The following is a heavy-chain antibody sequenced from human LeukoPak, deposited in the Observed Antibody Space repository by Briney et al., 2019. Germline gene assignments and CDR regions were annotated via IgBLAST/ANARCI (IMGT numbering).Heavy chain of an antibody. CDR2: ILYDGNRK. D-gene: IGHD5-12*01. CDR1: GFSFSDFG. Sequence: GESLRLSRAASGFSFSDFGMHWVRQAPGKGLDWVAYILYDGNRKYHADSVKGRFTVPRDNSKNTVYLQMNSLKLEDTGVYFCGKSGASGLDYWGQGALVTVSS. CDR3: GKSGASGLDY. J-gene: IGHJ4*02. V-gene: IGHV3-30*02.